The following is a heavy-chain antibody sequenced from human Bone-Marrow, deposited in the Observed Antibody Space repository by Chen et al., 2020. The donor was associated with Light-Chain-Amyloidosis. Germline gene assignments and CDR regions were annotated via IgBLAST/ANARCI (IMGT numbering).Heavy chain of an antibody. CDR2: ISDGGNKK. J-gene: IGHJ4*02. V-gene: IGHV3-30-3*01. D-gene: IGHD3-16*01. Sequence: QVQLVASGGGAVQPGRSLRLSCAAPGFRFRNYAMHWVRQTPDKGLEWLAVISDGGNKKFYRDSVRGRLTISRGNSKTTLYMAMDALTVEETDIYYCAREGGGVEGRPFDYWGQGALVTVSS. CDR3: AREGGGVEGRPFDY. CDR1: GFRFRNYA.